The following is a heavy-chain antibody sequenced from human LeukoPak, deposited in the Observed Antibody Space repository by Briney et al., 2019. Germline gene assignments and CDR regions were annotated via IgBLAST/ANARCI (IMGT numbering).Heavy chain of an antibody. CDR2: ISPAGGTT. CDR3: AKVRSGSANWALRIFDN. V-gene: IGHV3-23*01. J-gene: IGHJ4*02. CDR1: GFAFGSEA. Sequence: GGSLRLSCAVSGFAFGSEAMSWVRQSPARGLEWVASISPAGGTTYYADYVKGRFTISRDNSNNTLFVHMNSLRAEDTAVYCCAKVRSGSANWALRIFDNWGQGTLVTVSS. D-gene: IGHD1-1*01.